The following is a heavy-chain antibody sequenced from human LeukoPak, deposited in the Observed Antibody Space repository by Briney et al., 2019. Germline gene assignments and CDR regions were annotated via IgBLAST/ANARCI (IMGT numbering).Heavy chain of an antibody. D-gene: IGHD3-3*01. CDR1: GFTFSSYG. V-gene: IGHV3-30*02. J-gene: IGHJ4*02. CDR3: AKDRGFLECLPDY. CDR2: IRYDGSNK. Sequence: GGSLRLSCAASGFTFSSYGMHWVRQAPGKGLEWVAFIRYDGSNKYYADSVKGRFTISRDNSKNTLYLQMNSLRAEDTAVYYCAKDRGFLECLPDYWGQGTLVTVSS.